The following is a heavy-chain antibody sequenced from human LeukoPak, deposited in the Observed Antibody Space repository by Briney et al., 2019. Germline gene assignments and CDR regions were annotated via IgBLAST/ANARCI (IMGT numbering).Heavy chain of an antibody. CDR1: GFTFSSYA. J-gene: IGHJ4*02. V-gene: IGHV3-23*01. CDR3: AKTGQADN. CDR2: ISSSSTGI. Sequence: GGSVRLSCAASGFTFSSYAMTWVRQAPGEGLEWVSSISSSSTGIWYADSVKGRFTISRDNSKNTLFLQMNSLRAEDTAVYYCAKTGQADNWGQGTLVTVSS. D-gene: IGHD7-27*01.